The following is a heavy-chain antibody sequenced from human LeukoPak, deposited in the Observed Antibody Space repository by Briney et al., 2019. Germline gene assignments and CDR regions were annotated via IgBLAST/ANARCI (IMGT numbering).Heavy chain of an antibody. CDR2: IYTSGST. D-gene: IGHD6-19*01. V-gene: IGHV4-4*07. CDR1: GVSISSYY. Sequence: PSETLSLTCTVSGVSISSYYWSWIRQPAGKGLEWIGRIYTSGSTNHNPSLKSRVTMSVDTSKNQFSLKLSSVTAADTAVYYCARGPRQWLVGYYYYYMDVWGKGTTVTVSS. CDR3: ARGPRQWLVGYYYYYMDV. J-gene: IGHJ6*03.